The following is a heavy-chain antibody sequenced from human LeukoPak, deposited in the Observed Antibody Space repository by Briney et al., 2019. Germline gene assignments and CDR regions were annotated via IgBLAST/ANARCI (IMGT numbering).Heavy chain of an antibody. J-gene: IGHJ4*02. V-gene: IGHV3-15*06. D-gene: IGHD2-21*02. Sequence: GGSLRLSCAASGFTFSDAWMNWVRQAPGKGLEWVARVKSKAVGETTSYAAPVRGRLSISRDDSRDMLYLQMNSLETEDTAVYYCATCNGDCYFNFWGQGTLVTVSS. CDR3: ATCNGDCYFNF. CDR1: GFTFSDAW. CDR2: VKSKAVGETT.